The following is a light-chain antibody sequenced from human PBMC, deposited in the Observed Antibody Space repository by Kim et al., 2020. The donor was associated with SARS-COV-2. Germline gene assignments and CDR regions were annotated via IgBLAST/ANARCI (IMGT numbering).Light chain of an antibody. Sequence: EIVLTQSPGTLSLSPGERATLSCRASQSVSSSYLAWYQQKPGQAPRLLIYGASSRATGIPDRFSGSGSGTDFTLTISRLEPEDFAVYYCQQYGSSPRSFGQRTQLEI. CDR3: QQYGSSPRS. CDR2: GAS. CDR1: QSVSSSY. V-gene: IGKV3-20*01. J-gene: IGKJ2*03.